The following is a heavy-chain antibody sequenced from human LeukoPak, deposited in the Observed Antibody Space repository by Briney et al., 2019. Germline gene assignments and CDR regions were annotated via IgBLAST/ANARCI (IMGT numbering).Heavy chain of an antibody. Sequence: ASVKVSCKASGYTFTGYYMHWVRQAPGQGLEWMGGIIPIFGTANYAQKFQGRVTITADKSTSTAYMELSSLRSEDTAVYYCARNSYVWGSYVPDYWGQGTLVTVSS. CDR3: ARNSYVWGSYVPDY. CDR2: IIPIFGTA. V-gene: IGHV1-69*06. CDR1: GYTFTGYY. J-gene: IGHJ4*02. D-gene: IGHD3-16*01.